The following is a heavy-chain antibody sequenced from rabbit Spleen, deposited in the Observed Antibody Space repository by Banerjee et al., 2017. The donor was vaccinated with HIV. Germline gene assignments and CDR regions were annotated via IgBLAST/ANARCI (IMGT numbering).Heavy chain of an antibody. Sequence: QEQLVESGGGLVQPEGSLTLTCKASGFSFSDRDVMCWVRQAPGKGLECIACIYGGSSGSTYYASWAKGRFTISKTSSTTVTLQMTSLTAADTATYFCARGSAAMTMVITGFYFNLWGPGTLVTVS. J-gene: IGHJ4*01. V-gene: IGHV1S45*01. CDR3: ARGSAAMTMVITGFYFNL. D-gene: IGHD2-1*01. CDR1: GFSFSDRDV. CDR2: IYGGSSGST.